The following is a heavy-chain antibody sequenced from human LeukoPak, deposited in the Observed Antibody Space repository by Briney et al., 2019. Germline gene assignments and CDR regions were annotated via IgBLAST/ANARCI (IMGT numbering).Heavy chain of an antibody. CDR2: IYYSGST. CDR3: ARDRTSDYYFDY. J-gene: IGHJ4*02. D-gene: IGHD2-21*02. V-gene: IGHV4-39*07. CDR1: GGSISSSSYY. Sequence: ASETLSLTCTVSGGSISSSSYYWGWIRQPPGKGLEWIGSIYYSGSTYYNPSLKSRVTISVDTSKNQFSLKLSSVTAADTAVYYCARDRTSDYYFDYWGQGTLVTVSS.